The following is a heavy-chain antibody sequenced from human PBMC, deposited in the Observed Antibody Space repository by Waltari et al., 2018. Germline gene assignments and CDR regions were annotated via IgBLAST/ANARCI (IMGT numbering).Heavy chain of an antibody. V-gene: IGHV3-30*18. CDR1: GFTFRNYG. Sequence: QVQLVESGGGVVQPGRSLRLSCAASGFTFRNYGMHWVRQAPGKGLEWVAVTSHDGSNKYYADSVKGRFTVSRDNSKNTLYLQMKSLRAEDTAVYYCVKIPGLGTGYDYYSYYMDVWGKGTTVTVSS. J-gene: IGHJ6*03. D-gene: IGHD5-12*01. CDR2: TSHDGSNK. CDR3: VKIPGLGTGYDYYSYYMDV.